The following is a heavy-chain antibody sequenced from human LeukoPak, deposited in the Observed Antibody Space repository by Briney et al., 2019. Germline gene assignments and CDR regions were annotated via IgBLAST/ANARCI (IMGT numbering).Heavy chain of an antibody. CDR2: IYYSGST. CDR3: ARVKKSSSRGYYFDY. CDR1: GGSISSGGYY. Sequence: SETLSLTCTVSGGSISSGGYYWSWIRQHPGKGLEWIGYIYYSGSTYYNPSLKSRVTISVDTSKNQFSLKLSSVTAADTAVYNGARVKKSSSRGYYFDYWGQGTLVTVSS. V-gene: IGHV4-31*03. D-gene: IGHD6-6*01. J-gene: IGHJ4*02.